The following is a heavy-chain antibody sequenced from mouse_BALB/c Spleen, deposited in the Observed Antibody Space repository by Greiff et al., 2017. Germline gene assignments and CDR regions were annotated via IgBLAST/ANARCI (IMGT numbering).Heavy chain of an antibody. CDR2: IWTGGGT. V-gene: IGHV2-9-2*01. D-gene: IGHD2-3*01. CDR1: GFSLTSYD. J-gene: IGHJ1*01. CDR3: VRSIYDGYYGWYFDV. Sequence: VKLMESGPGLVAPSQSLSITCTVSGFSLTSYDISWIRQPPGKGLEWLGVIWTGGGTNYNSAFMSRLSISKDNSKSQVFLKMNSLQTDDTAIYYCVRSIYDGYYGWYFDVWGAGTTVTVSS.